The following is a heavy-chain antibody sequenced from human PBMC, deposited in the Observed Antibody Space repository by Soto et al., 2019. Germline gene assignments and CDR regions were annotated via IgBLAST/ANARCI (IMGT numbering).Heavy chain of an antibody. CDR3: ARGRYGDY. J-gene: IGHJ4*02. CDR1: GYAFTTYG. D-gene: IGHD1-1*01. V-gene: IGHV1-18*01. Sequence: QVHLVQSGAEVKKPGASVEVSCKGSGYAFTTYGITWVRQAPGQGLEGMGWISAHSGNTNYAQKLQGRVTVTRDTSTSTAYMDLRSLRSDDTAVYYCARGRYGDYWGQGALVTVSS. CDR2: ISAHSGNT.